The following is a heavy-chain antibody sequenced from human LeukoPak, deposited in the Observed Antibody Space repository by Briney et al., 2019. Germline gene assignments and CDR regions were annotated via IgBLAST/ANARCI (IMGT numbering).Heavy chain of an antibody. J-gene: IGHJ4*02. CDR1: GFTFSNYA. CDR2: ISGSGGST. V-gene: IGHV3-23*01. Sequence: GGSLRLPCAASGFTFSNYAMSWVRQAPGKGLEWVSTISGSGGSTYYADSVKGRFTISRDNSKNTMFLQVNSLRAEDTAIYYCAKVGSGEIVIMHFDCWGQGTLVTVSS. CDR3: AKVGSGEIVIMHFDC. D-gene: IGHD7-27*01.